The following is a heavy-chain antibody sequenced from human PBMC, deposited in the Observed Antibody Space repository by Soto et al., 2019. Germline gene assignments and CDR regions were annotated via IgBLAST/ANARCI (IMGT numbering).Heavy chain of an antibody. CDR3: TRVLFRYFDFAY. CDR1: GGTFSSYA. D-gene: IGHD1-1*01. Sequence: SVKVSCKASGGTFSSYAISWVRQAPGQGLEWMGGIIPIFGTANYAQKFQGRVTITADESTSTAYMELSSLTSEDTAVYYCTRVLFRYFDFAYWGQGSLVTVSS. V-gene: IGHV1-69*13. CDR2: IIPIFGTA. J-gene: IGHJ4*02.